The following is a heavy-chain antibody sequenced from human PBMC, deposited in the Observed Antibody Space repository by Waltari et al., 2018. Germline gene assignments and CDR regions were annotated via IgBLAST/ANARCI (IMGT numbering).Heavy chain of an antibody. CDR2: INLNSGGT. J-gene: IGHJ3*02. V-gene: IGHV1-2*02. CDR3: ASEYYYDSSGTAFDI. D-gene: IGHD3-22*01. Sequence: QVQLVQSGAEVKKPGASVKVSCKASGYTFTGYYMHWVRQAPGQGLEWMGWINLNSGGTNYAQKVQGRVTRTRDTSISTAYMELSRLRSDDTAVYYCASEYYYDSSGTAFDIWGQGTMVTVSS. CDR1: GYTFTGYY.